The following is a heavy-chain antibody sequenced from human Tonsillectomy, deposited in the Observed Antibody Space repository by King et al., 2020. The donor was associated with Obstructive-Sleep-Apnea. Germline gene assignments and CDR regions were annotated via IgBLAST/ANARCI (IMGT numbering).Heavy chain of an antibody. D-gene: IGHD3-10*01. CDR2: IKSKTDGGTT. V-gene: IGHV3-15*01. Sequence: VQLVESGGGLVKPGGSLRLSCAASGFTFSNAWMSWVRQAPGKGLEWVGRIKSKTDGGTTDYAAPVKGRFTISRDDSKNTLYLQMNSLKTEDTAVYYCPTVPNTMVRGVIISVHYWGQGTLVTVSS. CDR3: PTVPNTMVRGVIISVHY. CDR1: GFTFSNAW. J-gene: IGHJ4*02.